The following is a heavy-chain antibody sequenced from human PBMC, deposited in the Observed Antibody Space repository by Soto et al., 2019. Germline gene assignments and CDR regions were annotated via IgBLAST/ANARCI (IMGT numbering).Heavy chain of an antibody. J-gene: IGHJ6*02. CDR3: ARAMVRGVIISYYDGMDV. D-gene: IGHD3-10*01. Sequence: GGSLILSCAASGFTFSSYGMHWVRQAPGKGLEWVAVIWYDGSNKYYADSVKGRFTISRDNSKNTLYLQMNSLRAEDTAVYYCARAMVRGVIISYYDGMDVWGQGTTVTVSS. CDR2: IWYDGSNK. V-gene: IGHV3-33*01. CDR1: GFTFSSYG.